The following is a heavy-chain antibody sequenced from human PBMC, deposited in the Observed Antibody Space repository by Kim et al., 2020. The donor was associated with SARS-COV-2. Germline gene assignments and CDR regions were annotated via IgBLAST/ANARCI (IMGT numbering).Heavy chain of an antibody. CDR2: ISWHSRNI. D-gene: IGHD3-3*01. CDR1: GFTFDDYA. Sequence: GGSLRLSCEASGFTFDDYAMHWVRQAPGKGPEWVSGISWHSRNIDYADSVKGRFTISRDNAKNSLYLQMSRLRPEDTAFYYCAKATGSIFGVVNGGAAFDIWGLGTMVTVSS. J-gene: IGHJ3*02. V-gene: IGHV3-9*01. CDR3: AKATGSIFGVVNGGAAFDI.